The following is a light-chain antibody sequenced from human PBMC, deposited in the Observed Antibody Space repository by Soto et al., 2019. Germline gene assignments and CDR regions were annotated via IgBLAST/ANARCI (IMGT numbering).Light chain of an antibody. CDR1: QDINSY. Sequence: DIQLTQSPSFLSASVGDRVTITCRASQDINSYLAWYQHKPGKAPNLLIYAASTVQSAVPSRFSGGGSGTEFTLTISSLQPEDCATYYCQQLAIYPRTFGQGTRV. CDR3: QQLAIYPRT. J-gene: IGKJ1*01. CDR2: AAS. V-gene: IGKV1-9*01.